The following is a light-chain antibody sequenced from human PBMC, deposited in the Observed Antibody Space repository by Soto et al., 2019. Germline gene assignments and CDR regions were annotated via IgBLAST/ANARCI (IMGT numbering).Light chain of an antibody. V-gene: IGKV1-5*03. CDR1: QRISTW. J-gene: IGKJ2*01. CDR3: QQYNTYPYT. Sequence: DIQMTQSPSTLSASVGDRVTITCRASQRISTWLAWYQQKPGKAPKLLIYKASSLKSGVPSRFSGSGSGTEFSLTISSLQPDDFATYYCQQYNTYPYTFGQGTKLEIK. CDR2: KAS.